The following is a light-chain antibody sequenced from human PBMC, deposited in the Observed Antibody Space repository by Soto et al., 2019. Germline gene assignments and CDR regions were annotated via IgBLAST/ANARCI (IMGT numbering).Light chain of an antibody. Sequence: DIQMTQSPSTLSGSVGDRVTITCRASQTISSWLAWYQQKPGKAPKLLIYKASTLKSVFPSRFSGSGSGTEFTLTISSLQPDDFATYYCQHYNSYSEAFGQGTKVELK. V-gene: IGKV1-5*03. J-gene: IGKJ1*01. CDR2: KAS. CDR1: QTISSW. CDR3: QHYNSYSEA.